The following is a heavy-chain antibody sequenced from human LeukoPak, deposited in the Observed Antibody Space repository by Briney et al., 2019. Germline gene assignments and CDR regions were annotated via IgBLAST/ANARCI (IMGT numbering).Heavy chain of an antibody. V-gene: IGHV3-30*18. Sequence: GGSLRLSCAASGFTFSSYGMHWVRQAPGKGLEWVAVISPDGTKKLYADSVTGRFTISRDSSKNTVSLQLNSLRAEDTAVYYCAKEYKFFSGYDYWGQGTLVTVSS. J-gene: IGHJ4*02. D-gene: IGHD5-12*01. CDR2: ISPDGTKK. CDR3: AKEYKFFSGYDY. CDR1: GFTFSSYG.